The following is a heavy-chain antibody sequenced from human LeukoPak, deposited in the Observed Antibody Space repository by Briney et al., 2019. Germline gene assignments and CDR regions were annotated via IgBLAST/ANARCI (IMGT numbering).Heavy chain of an antibody. J-gene: IGHJ4*02. CDR3: ARETSTGKYPQNVPDY. CDR1: GFTFSSYW. D-gene: IGHD2-8*02. Sequence: EGSLRLSCAASGFTFSSYWMHWVRQAPGKGLVWVSRINSDGSSIAYADSVQGRFTISRDNAKNTLYLQVSSLSVEDTAVYYCARETSTGKYPQNVPDYWGQGTLVTVSS. CDR2: INSDGSSI. V-gene: IGHV3-74*01.